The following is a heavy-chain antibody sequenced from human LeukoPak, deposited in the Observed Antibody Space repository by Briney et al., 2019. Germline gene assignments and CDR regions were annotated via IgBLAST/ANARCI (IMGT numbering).Heavy chain of an antibody. D-gene: IGHD5-24*01. J-gene: IGHJ4*01. CDR1: GFSVSTNY. Sequence: GGSLRLSCAASGFSVSTNYMSWVRQAPGKGLEWVSAISGSGGSTYYADSVKGRFTISRDNSKNTLYLQMNSLRAEDTAVYYWAFWRKGFNYYYLDYLGQGTLVTGPS. CDR2: ISGSGGST. CDR3: AFWRKGFNYYYLDY. V-gene: IGHV3-23*01.